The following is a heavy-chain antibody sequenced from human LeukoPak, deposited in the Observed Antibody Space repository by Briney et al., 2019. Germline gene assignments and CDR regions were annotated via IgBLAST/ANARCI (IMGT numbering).Heavy chain of an antibody. D-gene: IGHD2-15*01. CDR1: GFTFSTYW. CDR3: ARGGGFGEYYYYYGADV. Sequence: GGPLRLSCAASGFTFSTYWMSWVRQAPGKGLEWVANIKEDGSEKYYVDSVKGRFTISRDNAKNSLYLQINSLRAEDTAVYFCARGGGFGEYYYYYGADVWGKGTTVTVSS. J-gene: IGHJ6*04. CDR2: IKEDGSEK. V-gene: IGHV3-7*03.